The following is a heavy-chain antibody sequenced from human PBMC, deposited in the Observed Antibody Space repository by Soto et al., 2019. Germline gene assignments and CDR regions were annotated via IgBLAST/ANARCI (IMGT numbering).Heavy chain of an antibody. CDR1: GFTFSSYW. D-gene: IGHD2-15*01. CDR2: ISSTGHIT. V-gene: IGHV3-64D*06. CDR3: VKDVVFSP. Sequence: PGGTLRLSCAASGFTFSSYWMHWARQAQGKGLEYISAISSTGHITYYADSVKGRFTISRDNSKNTLSLQMSSLRGYDSAMYYCVKDVVFSPWGQGTLVTVSS. J-gene: IGHJ4*02.